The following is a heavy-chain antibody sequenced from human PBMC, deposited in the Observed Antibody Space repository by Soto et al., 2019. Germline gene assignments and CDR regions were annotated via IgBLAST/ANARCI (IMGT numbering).Heavy chain of an antibody. V-gene: IGHV1-69*12. Sequence: QVQLVQSGAEVKKPGSSVKVSCKASGGTFSSYAISWVRQAPGQGLEWMGEIIPMFGTANYAQNFQGRVTLTADESTSTAYMELSSLRSEDTAVYYCSRDRGPSSGYHPYWFDPWGQGTLVTVSS. J-gene: IGHJ5*02. D-gene: IGHD3-22*01. CDR3: SRDRGPSSGYHPYWFDP. CDR2: IIPMFGTA. CDR1: GGTFSSYA.